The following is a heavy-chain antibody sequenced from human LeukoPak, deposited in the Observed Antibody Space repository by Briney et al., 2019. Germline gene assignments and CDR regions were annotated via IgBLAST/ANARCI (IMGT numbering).Heavy chain of an antibody. J-gene: IGHJ4*02. CDR2: IYYSGST. D-gene: IGHD4-23*01. CDR3: ASPDYGGNSGFYY. CDR1: GGSFSGYY. V-gene: IGHV4-34*01. Sequence: SETLSLTCAVYGGSFSGYYWSWIRQPPGKGLEWIGSIYYSGSTYYNPSLKSRVTISVDTSKNQFSLKLSSVTAADTAVYYCASPDYGGNSGFYYWGQGTLVTVSS.